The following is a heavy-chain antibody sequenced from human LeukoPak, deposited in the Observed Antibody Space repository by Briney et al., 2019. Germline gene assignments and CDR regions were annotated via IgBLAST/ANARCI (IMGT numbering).Heavy chain of an antibody. D-gene: IGHD3-22*01. V-gene: IGHV3-66*01. CDR2: IYSGGST. CDR1: GFTVSSNY. J-gene: IGHJ4*02. Sequence: GGSLRLSCAASGFTVSSNYMSWVRRAPGKGLEWVSVIYSGGSTYYADSVKGRFTISGDNSKNTLYLQMNSLRAEDTAVYYCARDDGSGYWFDYWGQGTLVTVSS. CDR3: ARDDGSGYWFDY.